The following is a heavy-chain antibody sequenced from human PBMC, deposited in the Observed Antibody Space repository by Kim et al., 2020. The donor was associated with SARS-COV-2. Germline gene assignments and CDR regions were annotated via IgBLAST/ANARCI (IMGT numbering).Heavy chain of an antibody. Sequence: EKYYGDSVKGRFTISRNNAKNALYLQMNSLRAEDTAVYYCAREIYSYGSHWGQGTLVTVSS. CDR2: EK. D-gene: IGHD5-18*01. V-gene: IGHV3-7*01. CDR3: AREIYSYGSH. J-gene: IGHJ4*02.